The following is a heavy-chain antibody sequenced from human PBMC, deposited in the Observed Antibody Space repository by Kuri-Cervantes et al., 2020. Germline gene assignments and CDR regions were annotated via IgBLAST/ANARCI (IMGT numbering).Heavy chain of an antibody. CDR3: ARESGTPYYYYGMDV. D-gene: IGHD1-1*01. V-gene: IGHV1-69*04. Sequence: SVKVSCKASGYTFTSYDISWVRQAPGQGLEWMGRIIPILGIANYAQKFQGRVTITADKSTSTAYMELSSLRSEDTAVYYCARESGTPYYYYGMDVWGQGTTVTVSS. J-gene: IGHJ6*02. CDR1: GYTFTSYD. CDR2: IIPILGIA.